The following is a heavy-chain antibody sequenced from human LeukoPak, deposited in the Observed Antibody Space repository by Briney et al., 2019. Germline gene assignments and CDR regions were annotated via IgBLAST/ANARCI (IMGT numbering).Heavy chain of an antibody. J-gene: IGHJ5*02. CDR1: GYTFTSYG. V-gene: IGHV1-18*01. D-gene: IGHD4-17*01. Sequence: VASVKVSCKASGYTFTSYGISWVRQAPGQGLEWMGWISAYNGNTNYAQKLQGRVTMTTDTSTSTAYMELRSLRSDDTAVYYCARDVHGDYGSGWFDPWGQGTLVSVSS. CDR2: ISAYNGNT. CDR3: ARDVHGDYGSGWFDP.